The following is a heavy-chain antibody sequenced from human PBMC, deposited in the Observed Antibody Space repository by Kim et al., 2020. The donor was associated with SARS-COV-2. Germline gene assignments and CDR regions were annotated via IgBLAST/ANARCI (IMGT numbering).Heavy chain of an antibody. V-gene: IGHV3-48*02. CDR1: GFTFRSYS. CDR2: ISRSSSTI. CDR3: ARELQWLGIFVGMDV. J-gene: IGHJ6*02. D-gene: IGHD6-19*01. Sequence: GGSLRLSCAASGFTFRSYSMNWVRQAPGKGLEWVSYISRSSSTIYYADSVKGRFTISRDNAKNSLYLQMNSLRDEDTAVYYCARELQWLGIFVGMDVWGQGTTVTVSS.